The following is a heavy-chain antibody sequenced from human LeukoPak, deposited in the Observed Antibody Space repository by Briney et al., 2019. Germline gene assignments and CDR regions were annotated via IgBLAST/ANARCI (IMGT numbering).Heavy chain of an antibody. D-gene: IGHD3-10*01. V-gene: IGHV3-21*01. CDR2: ISSSSSYI. Sequence: GGSLRLSCAASGFTFSSYSMNWVRQAPGKGLEWVSSISSSSSYIYYADSVKGRFTIPRDNAKNSLYLQMNSLRAEDTAVYYCARGSYGSGSYYFDYWGQGTLVTVSS. CDR1: GFTFSSYS. CDR3: ARGSYGSGSYYFDY. J-gene: IGHJ4*02.